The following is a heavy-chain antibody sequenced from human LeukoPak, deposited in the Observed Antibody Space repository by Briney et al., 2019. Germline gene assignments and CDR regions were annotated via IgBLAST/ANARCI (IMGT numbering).Heavy chain of an antibody. CDR2: IDPSDSYI. J-gene: IGHJ4*02. CDR3: ARGYDSSGYSDY. V-gene: IGHV5-10-1*04. D-gene: IGHD3-22*01. CDR1: GYSYTNCW. Sequence: GESLRISCKGSGYSYTNCWISWVRQMPGKGLEWMGRIDPSDSYINHSPSFQGQVTISADKSISTAYLQWSSLKASDTAMYYCARGYDSSGYSDYWGQGTLVTVSS.